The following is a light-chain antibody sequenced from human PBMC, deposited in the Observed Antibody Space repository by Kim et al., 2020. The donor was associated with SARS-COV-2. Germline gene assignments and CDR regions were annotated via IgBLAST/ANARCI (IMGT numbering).Light chain of an antibody. CDR3: QAWDSSTVV. V-gene: IGLV3-1*01. CDR1: KLGDKY. Sequence: SVSPGQTASITCSGDKLGDKYACWYQQKPGQSPVLVIYQDSKRPSGIPERFSGSNSGNTATLTFSGTQAMDEADYYCQAWDSSTVVFGGGTQLTVL. J-gene: IGLJ2*01. CDR2: QDS.